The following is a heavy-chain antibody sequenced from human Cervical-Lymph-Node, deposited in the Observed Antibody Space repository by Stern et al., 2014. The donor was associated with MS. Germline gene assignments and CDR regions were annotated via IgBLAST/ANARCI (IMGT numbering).Heavy chain of an antibody. J-gene: IGHJ4*02. CDR3: STLVAY. CDR1: GFTFNDLY. CDR2: ISSSGTIV. Sequence: VQLLESGGGLVKPGGSLRLSCAASGFTFNDLYINWIRQAPGKGLEWISYISSSGTIVHYAHSVKGRFTISRDKINNSFYLQMDSLRAEDTAVYYCSTLVAYWGQGTLVTVSS. V-gene: IGHV3-11*01.